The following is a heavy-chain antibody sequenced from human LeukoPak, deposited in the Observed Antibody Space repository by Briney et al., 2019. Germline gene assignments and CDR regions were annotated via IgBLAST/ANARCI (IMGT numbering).Heavy chain of an antibody. J-gene: IGHJ5*02. Sequence: GASVRVSCKASGYTFTSYGFSWVRQAPGQGLEWMGWVSTTNDKANYAQKLQGRVTMTTDTSTSTAYMELRSLSSDDTAVYYCGRVVTGYYRLDPWGLGTLVTVSS. CDR1: GYTFTSYG. D-gene: IGHD3-9*01. CDR3: GRVVTGYYRLDP. CDR2: VSTTNDKA. V-gene: IGHV1-18*01.